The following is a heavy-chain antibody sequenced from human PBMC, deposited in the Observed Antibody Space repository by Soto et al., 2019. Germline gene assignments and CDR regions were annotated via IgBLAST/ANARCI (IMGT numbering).Heavy chain of an antibody. Sequence: SEALSLTCTVSGGSISSYFYIWVRQPPGKGLEWIGSVYYTGTTDYNPSLKSRVTISVDTSKTQFSLNLRSVTAADTAVYYCARDLAAVPRAFDYWGRGTLVTVSS. D-gene: IGHD6-13*01. CDR3: ARDLAAVPRAFDY. V-gene: IGHV4-59*01. J-gene: IGHJ4*02. CDR1: GGSISSYF. CDR2: VYYTGTT.